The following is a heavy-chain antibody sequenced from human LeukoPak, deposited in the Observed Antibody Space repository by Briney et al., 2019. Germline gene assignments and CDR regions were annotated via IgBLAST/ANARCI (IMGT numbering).Heavy chain of an antibody. V-gene: IGHV4-4*07. Sequence: SETLSLTCTVSGGPISSYYWTWIRQPAGKGLEWIGRVYSSGSTTYNPSLKSRVTMSVDTSKNQFSLRLNSVTAADTAVYYCARGSSQLEPFDYWGQGTLVTVSS. J-gene: IGHJ4*02. CDR3: ARGSSQLEPFDY. CDR1: GGPISSYY. D-gene: IGHD6-6*01. CDR2: VYSSGST.